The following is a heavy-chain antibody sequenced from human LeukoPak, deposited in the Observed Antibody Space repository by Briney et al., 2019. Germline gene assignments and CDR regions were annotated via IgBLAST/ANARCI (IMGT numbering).Heavy chain of an antibody. CDR1: GGSFSGYY. V-gene: IGHV4-34*12. CDR2: IVHSGNT. CDR3: ARLWSSTWYKGAFDI. D-gene: IGHD6-13*01. Sequence: KASETLSLTCAVYGGSFSGYYWSWIRQPPGKGLEWIGEIVHSGNTKYNPSLKSRVTISVDTSKNQFSLNLTSVTAADTAVYYCARLWSSTWYKGAFDIWGQGTMVTVAS. J-gene: IGHJ3*02.